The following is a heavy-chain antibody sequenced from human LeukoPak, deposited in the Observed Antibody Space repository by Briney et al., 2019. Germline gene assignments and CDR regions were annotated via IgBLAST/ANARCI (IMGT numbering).Heavy chain of an antibody. CDR3: ARDREMATISCDY. D-gene: IGHD5-24*01. V-gene: IGHV3-33*01. CDR2: IWYDGSNK. CDR1: GFTFSSYG. J-gene: IGHJ4*02. Sequence: GGSLRLSCAASGFTFSSYGMHWVRQAPGEGLEWVAVIWYDGSNKYYADSVKGRFTISRDNSKNTLYLQMNSLRAEDTAVYYCARDREMATISCDYWGQGTLVTVSS.